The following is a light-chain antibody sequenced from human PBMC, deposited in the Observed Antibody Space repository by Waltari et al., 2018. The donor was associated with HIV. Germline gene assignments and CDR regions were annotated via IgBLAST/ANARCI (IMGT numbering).Light chain of an antibody. CDR1: SLRSYY. J-gene: IGLJ2*01. CDR2: GKN. CDR3: NSRDSSGVV. V-gene: IGLV3-19*01. Sequence: SSELTQDPAVSVALGQTVRITCQGDSLRSYYASWYQQKPGQAPVLVIYGKNNRPSGIPDRFSGSSSGNTASLTITRAQAEDEADYSCNSRDSSGVVFGGGTKLTVL.